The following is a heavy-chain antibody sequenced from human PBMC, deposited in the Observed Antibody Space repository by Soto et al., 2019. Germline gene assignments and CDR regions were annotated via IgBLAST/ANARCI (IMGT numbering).Heavy chain of an antibody. CDR2: VYYSGSS. V-gene: IGHV4-31*03. D-gene: IGHD2-2*01. CDR3: AKRRCTSSTWYFTGWFYP. J-gene: IGHJ5*02. Sequence: SETLSLTCTVSGDSISGGASFWSWIRQPPGKGLEWIANVYYSGSSYYNPSLKSRLTISVDTTKNQFSLQLKSLTAADTAAYYCAKRRCTSSTWYFTGWFYPWGQGTLVTVSS. CDR1: GDSISGGASF.